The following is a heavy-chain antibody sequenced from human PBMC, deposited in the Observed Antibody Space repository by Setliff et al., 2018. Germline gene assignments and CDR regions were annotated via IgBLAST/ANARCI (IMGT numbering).Heavy chain of an antibody. V-gene: IGHV1-69*10. CDR3: AGPGFGEIDHDAFDI. CDR1: GGTFSCYA. D-gene: IGHD3-10*01. CDR2: IIPILGIA. J-gene: IGHJ3*02. Sequence: SVKVSCKASGGTFSCYAISWVRQAPGQGLEWMGGIIPILGIANYAQKFQGRVTITADKSTSTAYMELSSLRSEDTAVYYCAGPGFGEIDHDAFDIWGQGTMVTVSS.